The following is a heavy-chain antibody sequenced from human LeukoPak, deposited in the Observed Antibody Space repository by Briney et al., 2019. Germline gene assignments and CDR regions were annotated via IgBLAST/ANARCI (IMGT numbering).Heavy chain of an antibody. CDR3: ARGQYYGFWSDPLDY. J-gene: IGHJ4*02. D-gene: IGHD3-3*01. CDR2: INHNGST. CDR1: GGSFSGYY. V-gene: IGHV4-34*01. Sequence: SETLSLTCAVYGGSFSGYYWSSIRQPPGKGLEWIGEINHNGSTNSNPSLKSRDTISVDTPKNQFSLELSSVTAADTTVYYCARGQYYGFWSDPLDYWGQGTLVTVSS.